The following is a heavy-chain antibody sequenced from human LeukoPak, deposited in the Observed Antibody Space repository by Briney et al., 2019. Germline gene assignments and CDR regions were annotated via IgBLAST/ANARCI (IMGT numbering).Heavy chain of an antibody. Sequence: HPGGSLRLSCLTSGFTFSTNAMSWVRQAPGKGLEWISGISGSGASTYYADSVGGRFTISRDNSKNTLFLQMNSLRDEDTAVYYCAKDLYSNYGPADYWGQGNLVTVSS. CDR1: GFTFSTNA. J-gene: IGHJ4*02. CDR2: ISGSGAST. V-gene: IGHV3-23*01. CDR3: AKDLYSNYGPADY. D-gene: IGHD4-11*01.